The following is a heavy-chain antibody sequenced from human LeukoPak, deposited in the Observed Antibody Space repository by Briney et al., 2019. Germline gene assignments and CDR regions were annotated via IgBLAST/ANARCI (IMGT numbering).Heavy chain of an antibody. CDR1: GFTFSSYA. V-gene: IGHV3-23*01. D-gene: IGHD6-13*01. CDR3: AKGGTAAAGTAYYFDY. Sequence: GGSLRLSCAASGFTFSSYAMSWVRQAPGKGLEWVSAVSGSGGSTSYADSVKGRFTISRDNSKNTLYLQMNSQRADDTAVYYCAKGGTAAAGTAYYFDYWGQGTLVTASS. J-gene: IGHJ4*02. CDR2: VSGSGGST.